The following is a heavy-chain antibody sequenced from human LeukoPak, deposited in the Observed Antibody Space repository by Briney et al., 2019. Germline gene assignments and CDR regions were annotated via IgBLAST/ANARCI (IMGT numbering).Heavy chain of an antibody. J-gene: IGHJ4*02. CDR3: ARDGYSVYDFPHPHDY. CDR2: ISAYNGNT. CDR1: GYTFTSYG. Sequence: ASVKVSCKDSGYTFTSYGISWVRQAPGQGLEWMGWISAYNGNTNYAQKLQGRVTMTTDTSTSTAYMELRSLRSDDTAVYYCARDGYSVYDFPHPHDYWGQGTLVTVSS. V-gene: IGHV1-18*01. D-gene: IGHD5/OR15-5a*01.